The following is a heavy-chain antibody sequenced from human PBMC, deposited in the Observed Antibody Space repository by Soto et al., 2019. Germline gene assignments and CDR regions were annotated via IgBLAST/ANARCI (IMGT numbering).Heavy chain of an antibody. CDR2: ISSSSSYI. J-gene: IGHJ4*02. CDR3: ARVDTAMVIWGIFDY. Sequence: PGGFLRLSCAASVFTFSSYSMNWVRQAPGKGLEWVSSISSSSSYIYYADSVKGRFTISRDNAKNSLYLQMNSLRAEDTAVYYCARVDTAMVIWGIFDYWGQGTLVTVSS. CDR1: VFTFSSYS. V-gene: IGHV3-21*01. D-gene: IGHD5-18*01.